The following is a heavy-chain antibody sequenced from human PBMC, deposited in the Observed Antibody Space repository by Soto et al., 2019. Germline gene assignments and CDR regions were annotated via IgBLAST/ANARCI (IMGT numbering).Heavy chain of an antibody. CDR2: IKQDGSEK. CDR3: ARVLRFLEWVYYYYMDV. CDR1: GFTFSSYW. D-gene: IGHD3-3*01. Sequence: GGSLRLSCAASGFTFSSYWMSWVRQAPGKGLEWVANIKQDGSEKYYVDSVKGRFTISRDNAKNSLYLQMNSLRAEDTAVYYCARVLRFLEWVYYYYMDVWGKGTTVTVSS. V-gene: IGHV3-7*01. J-gene: IGHJ6*03.